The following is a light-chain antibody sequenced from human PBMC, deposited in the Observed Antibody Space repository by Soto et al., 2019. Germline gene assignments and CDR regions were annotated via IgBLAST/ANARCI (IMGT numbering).Light chain of an antibody. Sequence: EIVLTQSPGTLSLSPGESGTLSCRASQSLSSGFLAWYQQRPGQAPRLLIYAASSRATGIPDRFSGTGSGTDFTLTISRLEPEDFAVYYCQQFAGLPRTFGQGTKVDIK. CDR2: AAS. CDR3: QQFAGLPRT. V-gene: IGKV3-20*01. J-gene: IGKJ1*01. CDR1: QSLSSGF.